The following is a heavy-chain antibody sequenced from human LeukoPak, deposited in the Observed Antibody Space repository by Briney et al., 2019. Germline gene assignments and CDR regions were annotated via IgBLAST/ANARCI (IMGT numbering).Heavy chain of an antibody. Sequence: GASVKVSCRASGYTFTSYGVTWVRQAPGQGLEWMGWVSGYNGDTDYAQNLQGRVSMTIATSTSTAYMELRSLISDDTAVYFCARDRHSGYSSTWYDQWGQGTLVTVSS. CDR3: ARDRHSGYSSTWYDQ. CDR2: VSGYNGDT. D-gene: IGHD6-13*01. CDR1: GYTFTSYG. J-gene: IGHJ5*02. V-gene: IGHV1-18*01.